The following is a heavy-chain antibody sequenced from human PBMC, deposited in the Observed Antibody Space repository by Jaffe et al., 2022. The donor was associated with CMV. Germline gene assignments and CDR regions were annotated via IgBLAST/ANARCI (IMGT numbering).Heavy chain of an antibody. V-gene: IGHV4-39*01. J-gene: IGHJ6*02. CDR1: GGSISSSSYY. CDR2: IYYSGST. CDR3: ARHTYYYDSSGYYPYYYYGMDV. D-gene: IGHD3-22*01. Sequence: QLQLQESGPGLVKPSETLSLTCTVSGGSISSSSYYWGWIRQPPGKGLEWIGSIYYSGSTYYNPSLKSRVTISVDTSKNQFSLKLSSVTAADTAVYYCARHTYYYDSSGYYPYYYYGMDVWGQGTTVTVSS.